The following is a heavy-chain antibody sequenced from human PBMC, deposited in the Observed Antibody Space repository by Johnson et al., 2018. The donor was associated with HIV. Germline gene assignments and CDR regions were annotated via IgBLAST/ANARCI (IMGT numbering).Heavy chain of an antibody. V-gene: IGHV3-30-3*01. CDR1: GFTFSSYA. CDR2: ISYDGSNK. J-gene: IGHJ3*02. D-gene: IGHD1-26*01. CDR3: AKGGSYAPFDAFDI. Sequence: QVHLVESGGGVVQPGRSLRLSCAASGFTFSSYAVHWVRQAPGKGLEWVAVISYDGSNKYYADSVKGRFTISRDSSKNTLYLQINSLRAEDTAVYYCAKGGSYAPFDAFDILGRGTMVTVSS.